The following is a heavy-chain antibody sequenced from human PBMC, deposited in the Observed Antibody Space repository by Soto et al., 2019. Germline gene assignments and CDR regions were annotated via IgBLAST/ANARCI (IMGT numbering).Heavy chain of an antibody. CDR1: GFTFSSYA. D-gene: IGHD6-19*01. CDR2: ISGRGGSA. Sequence: EVQLLESGGGLVQPGGSLRLSCAASGFTFSSYAMSWVRQAPGKGLEWVSGISGRGGSAYYADSGKGRFTISRNNSTTTLYLQMNSLRAQHTAVYYCAKDFRGYSSGWILSYFDYWGQGTLVTVSS. V-gene: IGHV3-23*01. J-gene: IGHJ4*02. CDR3: AKDFRGYSSGWILSYFDY.